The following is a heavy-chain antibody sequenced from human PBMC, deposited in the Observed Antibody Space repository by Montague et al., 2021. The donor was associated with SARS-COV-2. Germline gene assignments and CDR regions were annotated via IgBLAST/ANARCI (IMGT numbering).Heavy chain of an antibody. J-gene: IGHJ5*02. CDR3: AREVVGVKTNWLDT. D-gene: IGHD3-16*01. V-gene: IGHV4-61*03. CDR2: IYFNGXT. Sequence: SETLSLTCSVSGVSVSSNNYYWTWIRRPPGKGLEWIGYIYFNGXTXLXXXXEGRVTTSIDTSKNHFSLRLTSVTPADTAVYYCAREVVGVKTNWLDTWGQGTRVTVSS. CDR1: GVSVSSNNYY.